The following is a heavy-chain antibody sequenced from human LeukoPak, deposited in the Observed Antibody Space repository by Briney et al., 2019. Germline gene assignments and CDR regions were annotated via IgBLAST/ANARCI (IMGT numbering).Heavy chain of an antibody. CDR1: GFSVSGNY. CDR2: VYSGGVA. V-gene: IGHV3-66*01. CDR3: ARESPGHSNGLDV. D-gene: IGHD2-15*01. Sequence: GGSLRLSCAASGFSVSGNYMNWVRQPPGKGLDWVSIVYSGGVAYYADSVKGRFTISRDYSKNTVSLQMNSLRAEDTAIYYCARESPGHSNGLDVWGQGTTVTVSS. J-gene: IGHJ6*02.